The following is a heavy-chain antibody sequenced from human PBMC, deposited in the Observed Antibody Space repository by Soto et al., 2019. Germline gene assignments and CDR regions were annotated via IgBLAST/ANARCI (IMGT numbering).Heavy chain of an antibody. D-gene: IGHD2-21*01. CDR1: GYSFTSYW. CDR3: ARRRNLAYCGGDCSYYMDV. J-gene: IGHJ6*03. CDR2: IYPGDSDT. Sequence: GESLKISCKGSGYSFTSYWIGWVRQMPGKGLEWMGIIYPGDSDTRYSPSFQGQVTISADKSISNAYRQWSSLKASDTAMYYCARRRNLAYCGGDCSYYMDVWGKGTTVTVSS. V-gene: IGHV5-51*01.